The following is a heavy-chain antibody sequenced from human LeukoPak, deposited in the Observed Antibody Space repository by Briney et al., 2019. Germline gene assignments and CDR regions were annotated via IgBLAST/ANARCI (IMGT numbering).Heavy chain of an antibody. Sequence: GGSLRLSCAASGFTFSSYAMHWVRQAPGKGLEWVSAIGTAGDTYYPGSVKGRFTISRENAKNSLYLQMNSLRAEDTAVYYCARVLDYGGNWYYYYGMDVWGQGTTVTVSS. D-gene: IGHD4-23*01. J-gene: IGHJ6*02. CDR2: IGTAGDT. CDR1: GFTFSSYA. CDR3: ARVLDYGGNWYYYYGMDV. V-gene: IGHV3-13*01.